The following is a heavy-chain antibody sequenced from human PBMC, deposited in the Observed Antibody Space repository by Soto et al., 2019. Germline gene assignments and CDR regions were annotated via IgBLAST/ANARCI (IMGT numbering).Heavy chain of an antibody. CDR2: IWYDGSNK. D-gene: IGHD6-13*01. J-gene: IGHJ4*02. CDR1: GFTFSSYG. Sequence: QVQLVESGGGVVQPGRSLRLSCAASGFTFSSYGMHWVRQAPGKGLGWVAVIWYDGSNKYYADSVKGRFTISRDNFKNQLYLEKDRLRGEDTAGYYCARPHDGLAGYFDYWGQGTLVIVSS. CDR3: ARPHDGLAGYFDY. V-gene: IGHV3-33*01.